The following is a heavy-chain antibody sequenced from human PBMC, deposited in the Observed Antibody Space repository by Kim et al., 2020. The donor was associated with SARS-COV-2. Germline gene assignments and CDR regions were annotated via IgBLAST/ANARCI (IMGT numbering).Heavy chain of an antibody. J-gene: IGHJ4*02. D-gene: IGHD3-10*01. CDR2: IIPILGIA. V-gene: IGHV1-69*02. CDR3: ARAISGSGSYDFDY. Sequence: SVKVSCKASGGTFSSYTISWVRQAPGQGLEWMGRIIPILGIANYAQKFQGRVTITADKSTSTAYMELSSLRSEDTAVYYCARAISGSGSYDFDYWGQGTLVTVSS. CDR1: GGTFSSYT.